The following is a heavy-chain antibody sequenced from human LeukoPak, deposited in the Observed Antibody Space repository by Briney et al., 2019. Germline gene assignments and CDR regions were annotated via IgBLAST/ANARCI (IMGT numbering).Heavy chain of an antibody. V-gene: IGHV1-69*04. CDR2: IIPILGIA. D-gene: IGHD3-22*01. CDR3: ESTMIVRGVAFDI. CDR1: GGTFSSYA. J-gene: IGHJ3*02. Sequence: SVNVSCTASGGTFSSYAISWGRQAPGQGLVWVGRIIPILGIANYTQTFQGRVTINADKSTSTAYMGLSSLRSEDTAVYYCESTMIVRGVAFDIWGQGTMVTVSS.